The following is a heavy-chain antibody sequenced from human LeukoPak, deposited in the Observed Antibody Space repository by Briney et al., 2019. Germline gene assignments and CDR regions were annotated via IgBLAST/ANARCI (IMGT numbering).Heavy chain of an antibody. D-gene: IGHD2-2*01. CDR2: INSDGSNT. CDR3: ARGPQRGAAANYYGMDV. Sequence: GGSLRLSCAVSGFTLSSYWMHWVRQAPGKGLVWVSRINSDGSNTIYADSVKGRFTISRDNAKSTLYLQMNSLRAEDTAVYYCARGPQRGAAANYYGMDVWGQGTTVTVSS. J-gene: IGHJ6*02. CDR1: GFTLSSYW. V-gene: IGHV3-74*01.